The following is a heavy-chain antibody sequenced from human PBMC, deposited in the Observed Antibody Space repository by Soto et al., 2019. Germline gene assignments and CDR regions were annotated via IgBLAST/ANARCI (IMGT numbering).Heavy chain of an antibody. J-gene: IGHJ5*02. CDR2: ISGRAGNT. CDR3: AKDRYCSSTSCSSLNS. V-gene: IGHV3-23*01. CDR1: GFTFASYT. Sequence: GGSLRLSCSASGFTFASYTMTWVRQAPGKGLEWVSVISGRAGNTYYADSVKGRFTISRDNSKNTLYLYMSSLRAEDTALYYCAKDRYCSSTSCSSLNSWGQGTLVTVSS. D-gene: IGHD2-2*01.